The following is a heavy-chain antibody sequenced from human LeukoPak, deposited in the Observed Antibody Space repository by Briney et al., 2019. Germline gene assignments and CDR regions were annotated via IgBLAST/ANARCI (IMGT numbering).Heavy chain of an antibody. J-gene: IGHJ4*02. CDR2: VYHSGTT. D-gene: IGHD3-10*01. Sequence: SETLSLTCTVSGYSINSDYYWGWIRQTPGKGLEWIGSVYHSGTTYHNPSLKSRVSMSVDTSKNQFSLTLTSVTAADTAVYYCAAYGSGFDYWGQGTLVTVSS. V-gene: IGHV4-38-2*02. CDR1: GYSINSDYY. CDR3: AAYGSGFDY.